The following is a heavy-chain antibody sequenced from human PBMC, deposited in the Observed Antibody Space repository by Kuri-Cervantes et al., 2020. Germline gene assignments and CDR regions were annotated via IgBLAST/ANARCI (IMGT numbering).Heavy chain of an antibody. CDR1: GFTFSSYS. CDR2: INCNGGRT. J-gene: IGHJ6*02. D-gene: IGHD6-13*01. Sequence: GESLKISCAASGFTFSSYSMNWVRQAPGKGLEWVSGINCNGGRTCYADSVKGRFTISRDNAKNSLYLQMNSLRAEDTALYHCARWRYSSSWYYYGMDVWGQGTTVTVSS. CDR3: ARWRYSSSWYYYGMDV. V-gene: IGHV3-20*01.